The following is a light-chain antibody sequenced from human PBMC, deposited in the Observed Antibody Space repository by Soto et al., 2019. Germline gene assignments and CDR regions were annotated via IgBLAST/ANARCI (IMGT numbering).Light chain of an antibody. CDR1: QSISSW. J-gene: IGKJ4*02. V-gene: IGKV1-5*03. Sequence: DIQMTQSPSTLSASVGDRVTITCRASQSISSWLAWYQKKPGKVPKVLIYKASSLESGVASRFSGSESGTEFTLTISSLQPDDYATYYCQQYNSYALTFGGGTKVEIK. CDR2: KAS. CDR3: QQYNSYALT.